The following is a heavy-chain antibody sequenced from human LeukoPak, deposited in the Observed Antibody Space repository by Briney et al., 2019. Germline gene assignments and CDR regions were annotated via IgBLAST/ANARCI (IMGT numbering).Heavy chain of an antibody. CDR1: GFTFSSYA. CDR2: ISGSGGST. J-gene: IGHJ4*02. CDR3: ASYCSSTSCFIDY. V-gene: IGHV3-23*01. D-gene: IGHD2-2*01. Sequence: GGSLRLSCAASGFTFSSYAMSWVRQAPGKGLEWVSAISGSGGSTYYADSVKGRFTISRDNSKNTLYLQMNSLGAEDTAVYYCASYCSSTSCFIDYWGQGTLVTVSS.